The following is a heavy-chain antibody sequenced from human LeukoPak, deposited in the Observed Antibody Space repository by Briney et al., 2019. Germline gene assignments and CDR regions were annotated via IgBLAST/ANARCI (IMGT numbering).Heavy chain of an antibody. CDR2: IYYSGTT. CDR1: GGSMSSGDNY. V-gene: IGHV4-31*03. CDR3: ARYGGNAHDY. D-gene: IGHD4/OR15-4a*01. J-gene: IGHJ4*02. Sequence: SQTLSLTCTVSGGSMSSGDNYWSWIRQHPGKGLEWIGHIYYSGTTYYNPPLKSRVSISVDTSKNQFSLRLSSVTAADTAVYYCARYGGNAHDYWGQGTLVTVSS.